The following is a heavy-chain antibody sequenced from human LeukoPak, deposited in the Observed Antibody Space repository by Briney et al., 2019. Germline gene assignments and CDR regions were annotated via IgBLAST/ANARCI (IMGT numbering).Heavy chain of an antibody. V-gene: IGHV1-2*04. D-gene: IGHD4-17*01. CDR2: INPSGGT. CDR3: ARGEDNGDDFDY. CDR1: GYTFSAYY. Sequence: ASVSVSCKASGYTFSAYYMHWVRQAPGQGLEWMGWINPSGGTNYAQKFQGWVTMTRDTSISTAYMELSRLRSDDTAVYYCARGEDNGDDFDYWGQGTLVTVSS. J-gene: IGHJ4*02.